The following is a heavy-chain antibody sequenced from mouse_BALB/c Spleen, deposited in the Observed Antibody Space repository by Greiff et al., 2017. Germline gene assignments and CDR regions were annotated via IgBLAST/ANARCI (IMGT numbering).Heavy chain of an antibody. J-gene: IGHJ2*01. CDR3: ARRIYYYGSSFDY. V-gene: IGHV5-12-1*01. Sequence: DVQLVESGGGLVKPGGSLKLSCAASGFAFSSYDMSWVRQTPEKRLEWVAYISSGGGSTYYPDTVKGRFTISRDNAKNTLYLQMSSLKSEDTAMYYCARRIYYYGSSFDYWGQGTTLTVSS. D-gene: IGHD1-1*01. CDR1: GFAFSSYD. CDR2: ISSGGGST.